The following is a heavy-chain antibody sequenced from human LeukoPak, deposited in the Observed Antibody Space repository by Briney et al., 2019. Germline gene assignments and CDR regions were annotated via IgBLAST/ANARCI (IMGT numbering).Heavy chain of an antibody. Sequence: PGGSLILSCAASGFIFSSYWMHWVRQVPGKGLVWVSRINTDGSTTTYADSVKGRFTISRDNAKNTLYLQMNSLRAEDTAVYYCARRTSAYNYGYLDNWGQGTLVTVSS. D-gene: IGHD5-12*01. J-gene: IGHJ4*02. V-gene: IGHV3-74*01. CDR2: INTDGSTT. CDR1: GFIFSSYW. CDR3: ARRTSAYNYGYLDN.